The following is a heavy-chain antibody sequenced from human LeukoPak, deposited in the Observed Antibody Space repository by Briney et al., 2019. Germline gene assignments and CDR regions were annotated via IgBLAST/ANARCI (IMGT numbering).Heavy chain of an antibody. D-gene: IGHD3-10*01. CDR1: GGSISSSNW. V-gene: IGHV4-4*02. CDR3: ARSQFYGSGSYQGRWFDP. CDR2: IYHSGST. J-gene: IGHJ5*02. Sequence: SGTLSLTCAVSGGSISSSNWWSWVRQPPGKGLEWIGEIYHSGSTNYNPSLKSRVTISVDKSKNQFSLKLTSVTAADTAVYYCARSQFYGSGSYQGRWFDPWGQGTLVTVSS.